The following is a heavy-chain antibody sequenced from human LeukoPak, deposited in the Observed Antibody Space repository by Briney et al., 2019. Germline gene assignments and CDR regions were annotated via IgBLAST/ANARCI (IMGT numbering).Heavy chain of an antibody. J-gene: IGHJ4*02. Sequence: PSETLSLTCAVYGGSISTYYWKWVSQPPGKGLEWIGEINHSGSTNYNPSLKSRVTISANTSKGQFSLKLTSVTAADTAVYYCSTRGDWGQGTLVTVSS. CDR3: STRGD. CDR1: GGSISTYY. CDR2: INHSGST. V-gene: IGHV4-34*01.